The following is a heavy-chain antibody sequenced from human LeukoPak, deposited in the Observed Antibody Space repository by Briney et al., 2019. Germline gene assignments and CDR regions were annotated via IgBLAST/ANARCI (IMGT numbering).Heavy chain of an antibody. J-gene: IGHJ4*02. CDR3: AKDAAVTTTYYLDH. V-gene: IGHV3-23*01. Sequence: PGGSLRLSCAVSGFTFNSYAMSWVRQAPGKGLEWVSAITADGDDTYYADSVKGRFIISRDNSKNTLSLQMNSLRDEDTALYYCAKDAAVTTTYYLDHWGQGTLVTVSS. CDR2: ITADGDDT. D-gene: IGHD4-17*01. CDR1: GFTFNSYA.